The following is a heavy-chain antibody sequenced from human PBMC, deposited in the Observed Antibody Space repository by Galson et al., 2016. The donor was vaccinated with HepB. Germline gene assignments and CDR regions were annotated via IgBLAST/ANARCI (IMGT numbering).Heavy chain of an antibody. CDR1: GYTFTSYY. CDR3: ASHGENGILIGTYYYGMDV. V-gene: IGHV1-46*01. J-gene: IGHJ6*02. Sequence: SVKVSCKASGYTFTSYYMHWVRQAPGQGLEWMGIINPTGGSTTSAQKFQGRVTMTRDTSTSTVYMELGSLRSEDTAVYYCASHGENGILIGTYYYGMDVWGQGTTLIVSS. CDR2: INPTGGST. D-gene: IGHD4-17*01.